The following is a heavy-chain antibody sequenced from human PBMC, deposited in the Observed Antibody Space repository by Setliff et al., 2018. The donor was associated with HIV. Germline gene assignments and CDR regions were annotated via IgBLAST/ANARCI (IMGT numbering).Heavy chain of an antibody. V-gene: IGHV4-39*01. D-gene: IGHD3-22*01. CDR2: IWTMYYSGNT. Sequence: PSETLSLTCTVSGDSINSGAYYWGWIRQPPGKGLEWIGTIWTMYYSGNTYYNPSLRSRVTISIDTSKNQFSLKLTSVSAADTAIYYCARRFNSYDSSGFDPWGPGTMVTVSS. CDR3: ARRFNSYDSSGFDP. CDR1: GDSINSGAYY. J-gene: IGHJ3*01.